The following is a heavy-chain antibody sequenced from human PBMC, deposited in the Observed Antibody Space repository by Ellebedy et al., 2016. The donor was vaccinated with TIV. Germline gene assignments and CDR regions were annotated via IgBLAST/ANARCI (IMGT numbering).Heavy chain of an antibody. CDR1: GFTFSNAW. CDR3: TTVYRYNYDSV. CDR2: IKSKTDGGAA. D-gene: IGHD5-18*01. J-gene: IGHJ4*02. V-gene: IGHV3-15*01. Sequence: PGGSLRLSCAASGFTFSNAWMNWVRQAPGKGLEWVGRIKSKTDGGAADYAAPVKGRFTISRDDSKNTLYLPMNSLKTEDTAVYFCTTVYRYNYDSVWGQGTLVTVSS.